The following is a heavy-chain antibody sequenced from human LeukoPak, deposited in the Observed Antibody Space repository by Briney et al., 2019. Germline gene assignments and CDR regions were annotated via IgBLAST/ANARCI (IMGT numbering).Heavy chain of an antibody. V-gene: IGHV3-7*04. CDR2: IKQDGSET. CDR3: ARHLAGDSLYRHFDY. CDR1: AVTFSNSL. Sequence: GGSLRLSCTASAVTFSNSLMSWVRQAPEKGLEWVANIKQDGSETNYVDSVKGRFTISRDNAKNSLFLQMNSLRGEDTAIYYCARHLAGDSLYRHFDYWGQGALVTVSS. D-gene: IGHD5/OR15-5a*01. J-gene: IGHJ4*02.